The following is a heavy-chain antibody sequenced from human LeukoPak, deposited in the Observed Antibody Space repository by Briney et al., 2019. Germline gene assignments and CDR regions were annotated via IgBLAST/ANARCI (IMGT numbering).Heavy chain of an antibody. V-gene: IGHV1-18*01. J-gene: IGHJ4*02. CDR3: ARARYDSSGYSTDY. CDR1: GYTFTSCG. Sequence: GASVKVSCKASGYTFTSCGISWVRQAPGQGLEWMGWISTYNGNTNYAQKLQGRVTMTTDTSTSTAYMELRSLRSDDTAVYSCARARYDSSGYSTDYWGQGTLVTVSS. CDR2: ISTYNGNT. D-gene: IGHD3-22*01.